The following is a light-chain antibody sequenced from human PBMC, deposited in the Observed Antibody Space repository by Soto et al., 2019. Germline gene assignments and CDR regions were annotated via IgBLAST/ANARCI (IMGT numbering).Light chain of an antibody. CDR1: QSISSY. CDR2: AAS. CDR3: KQSDSTPFT. V-gene: IGKV1-39*01. Sequence: DIQMTQSPSSLSASVGDRVTITCRASQSISSYLNWYQQKPVKAPKLLIYAASSLQSGVPSRFSGSGSGTDFTLTISSLQPEDFATYYCKQSDSTPFTFGTGTKVDIK. J-gene: IGKJ3*01.